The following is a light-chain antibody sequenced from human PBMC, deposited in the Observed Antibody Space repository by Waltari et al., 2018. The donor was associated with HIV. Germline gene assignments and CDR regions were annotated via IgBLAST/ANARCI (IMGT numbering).Light chain of an antibody. J-gene: IGKJ1*01. CDR1: QSVSSN. Sequence: EIVMTQSPATLSVSPGERATLSCRASQSVSSNLAWYQQKPVQAPRRLIYGASTRATGIPARFSGSGSGTEYTLTISSLQSEDFAVYYCQQYNNWPGFGQGTKVEIK. CDR2: GAS. V-gene: IGKV3-15*01. CDR3: QQYNNWPG.